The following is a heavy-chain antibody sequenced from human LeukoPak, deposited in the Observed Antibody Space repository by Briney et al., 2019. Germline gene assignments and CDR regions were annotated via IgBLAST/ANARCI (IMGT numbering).Heavy chain of an antibody. CDR1: GFTFSSYA. CDR2: ISGSGGST. Sequence: PGGSLKLSCAASGFTFSSYAMSWVRQAPGKGLEWVSAISGSGGSTYYADSVKGRFTISRDNSKNTLYLQMNSLRAEDTAVYYCAKEMAHCSSTSCPPDYFDYWGQGTLVTVSS. D-gene: IGHD2-2*01. CDR3: AKEMAHCSSTSCPPDYFDY. V-gene: IGHV3-23*01. J-gene: IGHJ4*02.